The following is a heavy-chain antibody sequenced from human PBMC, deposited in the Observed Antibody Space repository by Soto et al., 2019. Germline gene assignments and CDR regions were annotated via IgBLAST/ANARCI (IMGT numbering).Heavy chain of an antibody. J-gene: IGHJ4*02. Sequence: EVRLLESGGGLVQPGGSLRLSCAASGFTFSVYAMSWVRQAPGKGLEWVSGIIGSGDSTHNADSVKGRFTVSRDNSKSMLYLQTNSLRAEDTAIYYCAKALYGGFTYWGQGTLVTVSS. CDR2: IIGSGDST. CDR1: GFTFSVYA. D-gene: IGHD3-10*01. V-gene: IGHV3-23*01. CDR3: AKALYGGFTY.